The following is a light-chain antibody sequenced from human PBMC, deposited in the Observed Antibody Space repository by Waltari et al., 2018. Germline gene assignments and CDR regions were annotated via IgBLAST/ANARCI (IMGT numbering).Light chain of an antibody. J-gene: IGKJ3*01. CDR1: QSLLYSNGYNY. CDR2: LGS. V-gene: IGKV2-28*01. CDR3: MQALQTPLT. Sequence: DIVMTQSPLSLPVTPGESASISCRSSQSLLYSNGYNYLDWSLQKPGQSPQLLIYLGSNRASGVPDRFSGSGSGTDFTLRISRVEADDVGVYYCMQALQTPLTFGPGTKVDIK.